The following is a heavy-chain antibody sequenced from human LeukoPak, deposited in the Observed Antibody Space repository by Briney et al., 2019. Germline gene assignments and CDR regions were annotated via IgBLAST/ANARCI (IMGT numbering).Heavy chain of an antibody. CDR2: INHSGST. D-gene: IGHD1-1*01. CDR3: ARGLTGTTGTGRDYCYGMDV. V-gene: IGHV4-34*01. Sequence: PSETLSLTCAVNGGSFSGYYWSWIRQPPGKGLEWIGEINHSGSTNYNPSLKSRVTISVDTSKNQFSLKLRSVTAADTAVYYCARGLTGTTGTGRDYCYGMDVWGQGTTVTVSS. CDR1: GGSFSGYY. J-gene: IGHJ6*02.